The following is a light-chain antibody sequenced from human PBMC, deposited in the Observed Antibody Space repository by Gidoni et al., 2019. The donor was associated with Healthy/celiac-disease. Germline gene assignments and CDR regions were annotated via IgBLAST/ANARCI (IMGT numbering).Light chain of an antibody. CDR2: WAS. Sequence: TINCKSSQSVLYSSNNKNYLAWYQQKPGQPPKLLIYWASTRESGVPDRFSGSGSGTDFTLTISSLQAEDVAVYYCQQYYSTPYTFGQGTKLEIK. J-gene: IGKJ2*01. CDR3: QQYYSTPYT. CDR1: QSVLYSSNNKNY. V-gene: IGKV4-1*01.